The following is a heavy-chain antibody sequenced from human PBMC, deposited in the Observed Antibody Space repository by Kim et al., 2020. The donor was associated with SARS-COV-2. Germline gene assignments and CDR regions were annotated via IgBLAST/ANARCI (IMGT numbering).Heavy chain of an antibody. CDR2: IYYSGST. Sequence: SETLSLTCTVSGGSISSYYWSWIRQPPGKGLEWIGYIYYSGSTNYNPSLKSRVTISVDTSKNQFSLKLSSVTAADTAVYYCARVDELRYFEGNWFDPWGQGTLVTVSS. V-gene: IGHV4-59*13. D-gene: IGHD3-9*01. CDR3: ARVDELRYFEGNWFDP. CDR1: GGSISSYY. J-gene: IGHJ5*02.